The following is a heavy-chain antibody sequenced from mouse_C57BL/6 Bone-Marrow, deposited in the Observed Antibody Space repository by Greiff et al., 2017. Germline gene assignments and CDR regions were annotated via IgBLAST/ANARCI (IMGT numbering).Heavy chain of an antibody. CDR1: GYTFTSYW. CDR3: ARHPY. V-gene: IGHV1-50*01. CDR2: IDPSDSYT. Sequence: QVQLQQPGAELVKPGASVKLSCKASGYTFTSYWMQWVKQRPGQGLEWIGEIDPSDSYTNYNQKFKGKATLTVDTPSSTAYMQLSSLTSEDSAVYYCARHPYWGQGTTLTVSS. J-gene: IGHJ2*01.